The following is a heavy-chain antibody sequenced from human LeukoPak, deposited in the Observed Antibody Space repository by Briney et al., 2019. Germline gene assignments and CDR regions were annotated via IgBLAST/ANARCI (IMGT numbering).Heavy chain of an antibody. D-gene: IGHD2-21*02. CDR3: ARGFVLGAAKNYLDY. Sequence: PGGSPRLSCAASGFTFSNFGMHWVRQAPGKGLEWVAVISYDGFDKYYADSVKGRFTISRDNSKNTLYLQMNSLRAEDTALYYCARGFVLGAAKNYLDYWGQGALVTVSS. J-gene: IGHJ4*02. V-gene: IGHV3-30*03. CDR1: GFTFSNFG. CDR2: ISYDGFDK.